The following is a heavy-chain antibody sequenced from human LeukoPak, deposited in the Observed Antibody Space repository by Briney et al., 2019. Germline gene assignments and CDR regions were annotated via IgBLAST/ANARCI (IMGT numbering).Heavy chain of an antibody. J-gene: IGHJ4*02. CDR1: GGSFSGYY. Sequence: SETRSLTCAVYGGSFSGYYWSWIRQPPGKGLEWIGKINHSGSTNYNPSLKSRVTISVDTSKNQFSLKLSSVTAADTAVYYCARARDTAMVTGVDYWGQGTLVTVSS. CDR2: INHSGST. V-gene: IGHV4-34*01. D-gene: IGHD5-18*01. CDR3: ARARDTAMVTGVDY.